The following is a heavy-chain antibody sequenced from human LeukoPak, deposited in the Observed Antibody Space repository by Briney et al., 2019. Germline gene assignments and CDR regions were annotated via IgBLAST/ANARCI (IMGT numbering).Heavy chain of an antibody. D-gene: IGHD3-10*01. J-gene: IGHJ6*04. Sequence: GGSLRLSCAASGFSFSSYAMHWVRQAPGKGPEWISYISSDNSIIYYADSVKGRFTISRDNAKNSLYLQMNSLRAEDTAVYYCARESPTRGGVWGKGTTVTVSS. CDR2: ISSDNSII. CDR1: GFSFSSYA. CDR3: ARESPTRGGV. V-gene: IGHV3-48*04.